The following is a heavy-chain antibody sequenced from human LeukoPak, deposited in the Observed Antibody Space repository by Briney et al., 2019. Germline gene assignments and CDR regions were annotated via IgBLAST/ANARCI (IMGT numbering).Heavy chain of an antibody. Sequence: GGSLRLSCAASGFTFSSYWMHWVRQAPGKGLVWVSRINSDGSSTSYADSVKGRFTISRDNAKNTLYLQMNSLRAEDTAVHYCARGGDIVVVPAAIPEYWGQGTLVTVSS. D-gene: IGHD2-2*01. V-gene: IGHV3-74*01. CDR2: INSDGSST. CDR1: GFTFSSYW. CDR3: ARGGDIVVVPAAIPEY. J-gene: IGHJ4*02.